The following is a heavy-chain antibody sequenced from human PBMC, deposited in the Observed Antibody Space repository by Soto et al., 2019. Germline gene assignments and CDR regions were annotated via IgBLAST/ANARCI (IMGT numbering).Heavy chain of an antibody. CDR3: ARVNSGSYYSSLNS. J-gene: IGHJ4*02. Sequence: QVQLVQSGAEEKKPGASVKVSCKASGYTFTSYAMHWVRQAPGQRLEWMGWLNAGNGNTKYSQKFQGRVTISRDTSASTAYMEVSCLRSEDTAVYYCARVNSGSYYSSLNSWGQGTLVTVSS. D-gene: IGHD1-26*01. CDR2: LNAGNGNT. CDR1: GYTFTSYA. V-gene: IGHV1-3*05.